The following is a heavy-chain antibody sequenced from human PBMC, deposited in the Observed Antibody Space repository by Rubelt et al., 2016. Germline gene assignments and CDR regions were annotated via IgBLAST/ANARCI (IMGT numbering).Heavy chain of an antibody. D-gene: IGHD1-26*01. CDR3: ARGRSKRVRDGNDY. CDR2: IYYSGST. J-gene: IGHJ4*02. Sequence: QLQLQESGPGLVKPSETLSLTCTVSGGSISSSSYYWGWIRQPPGKGLEWIGSIYYSGSTYYNPSLKCRFTISVDTSKNQFSLKLSSVTAAATAVYYCARGRSKRVRDGNDYWGQGTLVTVSS. V-gene: IGHV4-39*07. CDR1: GGSISSSSYY.